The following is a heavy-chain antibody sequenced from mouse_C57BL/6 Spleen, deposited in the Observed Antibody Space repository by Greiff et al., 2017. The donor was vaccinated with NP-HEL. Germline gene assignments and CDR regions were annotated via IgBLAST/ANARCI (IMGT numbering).Heavy chain of an antibody. J-gene: IGHJ4*01. CDR1: GYTFTSYW. CDR2: IDPSDSYT. CDR3: ARWNYGSSSLYAMDY. Sequence: VQLQQPGAELVKPGASVKLSCKASGYTFTSYWMQWVKQRPGQGLEWIGEIDPSDSYTNYHQKFKGKATLTVDTSSSTAYMQLSSLTSEDAAVYYCARWNYGSSSLYAMDYWGQGTSVTVSS. V-gene: IGHV1-50*01. D-gene: IGHD1-1*01.